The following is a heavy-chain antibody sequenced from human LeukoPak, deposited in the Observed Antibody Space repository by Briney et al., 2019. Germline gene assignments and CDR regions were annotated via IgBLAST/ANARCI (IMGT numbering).Heavy chain of an antibody. D-gene: IGHD3-22*01. CDR3: AKGAEEGVVITAVYYYYMDV. CDR1: GFTFNKYA. V-gene: IGHV3-23*01. J-gene: IGHJ6*03. CDR2: IAGTGGST. Sequence: GGSLRLSCAASGFTFNKYAMNWVRQPPGKGLEWVSSIAGTGGSTYYADSVKGRFTVTRDSSKNTLFLQMNGLRPEDTAVYYCAKGAEEGVVITAVYYYYMDVWGKGTTVTISS.